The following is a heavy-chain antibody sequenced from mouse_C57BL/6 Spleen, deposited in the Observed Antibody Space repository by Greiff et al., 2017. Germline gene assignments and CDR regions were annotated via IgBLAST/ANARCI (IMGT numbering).Heavy chain of an antibody. CDR3: ARSPMITTGAEFAY. J-gene: IGHJ3*01. CDR2: IDPSDSYA. V-gene: IGHV1-50*01. CDR1: GYTFTSYW. Sequence: VQLQQPGAELVKPGASVKLSCKASGYTFTSYWMQWVKQRPGQGLEWIGEIDPSDSYANYNHKFKGKATLTVDPSSRSAYMQLSSLTSEDSAVYYCARSPMITTGAEFAYWGQGTLVTVSA. D-gene: IGHD2-4*01.